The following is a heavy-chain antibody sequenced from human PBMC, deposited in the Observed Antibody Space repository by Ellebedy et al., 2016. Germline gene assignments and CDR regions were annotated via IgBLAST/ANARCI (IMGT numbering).Heavy chain of an antibody. CDR1: GFTVSTNY. Sequence: GESLKISCAASGFTVSTNYMKWVCQAPGKGLEWVSAIFSDGNTYYADSVKGRFTISRDNSKNTLYLQMNSLRAEDTAVYYCARGVGSGWFDPWGQGTLVTVSP. J-gene: IGHJ5*02. CDR2: IFSDGNT. V-gene: IGHV3-53*01. D-gene: IGHD2-15*01. CDR3: ARGVGSGWFDP.